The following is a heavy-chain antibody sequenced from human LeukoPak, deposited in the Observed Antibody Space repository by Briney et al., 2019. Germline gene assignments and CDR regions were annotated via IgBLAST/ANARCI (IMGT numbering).Heavy chain of an antibody. CDR3: ARHGGLLFDY. Sequence: SETLSLTCTVSGGSISSSSYYWGWLRQPPGKGLEWIGSIYYSGSTYYNPSLKSRVTISVDTSKNQFSLKLSSVTAADTAVYYCARHGGLLFDYWGQGTLVTVSS. J-gene: IGHJ4*02. CDR2: IYYSGST. D-gene: IGHD1-26*01. V-gene: IGHV4-39*01. CDR1: GGSISSSSYY.